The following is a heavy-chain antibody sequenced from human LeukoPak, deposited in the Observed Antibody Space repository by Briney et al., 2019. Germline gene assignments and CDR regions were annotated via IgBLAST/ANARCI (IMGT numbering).Heavy chain of an antibody. CDR2: ISSSGSTI. V-gene: IGHV3-48*04. CDR1: GFTFSSYT. D-gene: IGHD3-10*02. Sequence: GGSLRLSCAASGFTFSSYTMSWVRQAPGKGLEWVSYISSSGSTIYYADSVKGRFTISRDNAKDSLYLQMNSLRAEDTAVYYCAELGITMIGGVWGKGTTVTISS. CDR3: AELGITMIGGV. J-gene: IGHJ6*04.